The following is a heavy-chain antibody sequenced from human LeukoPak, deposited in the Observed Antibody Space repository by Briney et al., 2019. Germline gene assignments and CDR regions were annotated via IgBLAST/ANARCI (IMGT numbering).Heavy chain of an antibody. Sequence: SETLSLTCTVSGGSISSDYWSWIRQPPGKGLEWIGYIYKSGSTNYNLSLKSRLTISVETSKNQFSLKLRSVTAADTAVYYCARVVDGYYFDYWGQGTLATVSS. D-gene: IGHD3/OR15-3a*01. CDR1: GGSISSDY. CDR2: IYKSGST. J-gene: IGHJ4*02. CDR3: ARVVDGYYFDY. V-gene: IGHV4-59*01.